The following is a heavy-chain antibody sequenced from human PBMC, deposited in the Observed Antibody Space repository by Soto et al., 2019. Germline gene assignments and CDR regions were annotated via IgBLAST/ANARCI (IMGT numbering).Heavy chain of an antibody. CDR1: GLTFSCYA. V-gene: IGHV3-23*01. Sequence: PPGGLGLSCAASGLTFSCYAMSWVRQAPGKGLEWVSGISGSGGRTHYADSVKGRFSISRDSSKNTLYLHMNSLRAEDTAVYSSAYGSRYDILVGSSGLDYWGQGTLVTSPQ. CDR3: AYGSRYDILVGSSGLDY. J-gene: IGHJ4*02. D-gene: IGHD3-9*01. CDR2: ISGSGGRT.